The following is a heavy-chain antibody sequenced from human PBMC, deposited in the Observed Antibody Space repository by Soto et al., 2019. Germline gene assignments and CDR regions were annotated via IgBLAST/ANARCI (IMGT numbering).Heavy chain of an antibody. D-gene: IGHD2-15*01. V-gene: IGHV3-30*18. CDR3: AKDSCSGGSCYHTTDY. CDR1: GFTFSSYG. CDR2: ISYDGSNK. Sequence: PGGSLRLSCAASGFTFSSYGMHWVRQAPGKGLEWVAVISYDGSNKYYADSVKGRFTISRDNSKNTLYLQMNSLRAEDTAVYYCAKDSCSGGSCYHTTDYWGQGTLVTVSS. J-gene: IGHJ4*02.